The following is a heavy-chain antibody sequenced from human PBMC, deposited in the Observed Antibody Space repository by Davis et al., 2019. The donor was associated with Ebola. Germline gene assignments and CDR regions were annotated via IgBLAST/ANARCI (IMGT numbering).Heavy chain of an antibody. CDR3: ARERSLVAAAIGTVFDY. CDR1: GFTFSSYW. Sequence: GESLKISCAASGFTFSSYWMHWVRQAPGKGLEWVSAISGSGGSTYYADSVKGRFTISRDNAKNSLYLQMNSLRAEDTAVYYCARERSLVAAAIGTVFDYWGQGALVTVSS. CDR2: ISGSGGST. J-gene: IGHJ4*02. D-gene: IGHD2-2*02. V-gene: IGHV3-21*01.